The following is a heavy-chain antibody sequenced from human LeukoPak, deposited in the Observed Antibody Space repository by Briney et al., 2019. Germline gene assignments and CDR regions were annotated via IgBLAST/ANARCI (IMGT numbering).Heavy chain of an antibody. CDR1: GFTFSSYY. J-gene: IGHJ3*02. CDR2: IHSDGTST. D-gene: IGHD3-3*01. Sequence: PGGSLRLSCAASGFTFSSYYMHWVRQTPGKGLVWVSHIHSDGTSTTYADSVKGRFTISRDNAKNTLYLQMNSLRAEDTAVYYCVAIFGVVIPGDAFDIWGQGTMVTVSS. CDR3: VAIFGVVIPGDAFDI. V-gene: IGHV3-74*01.